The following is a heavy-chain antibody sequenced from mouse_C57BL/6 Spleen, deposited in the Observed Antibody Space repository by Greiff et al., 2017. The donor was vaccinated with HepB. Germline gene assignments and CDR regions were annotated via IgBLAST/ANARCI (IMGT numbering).Heavy chain of an antibody. Sequence: QVQLQQSGAELVKPGASVKLSCKASGYTFTEYTIHWVKQRSGQGLEWIGWFYPGSGSIKYNEKFKDKATLTADKSPSTVYMELSRLTSEDSAVYFCARHEDDYYGSSSYWYFDVWGTGTTVTVSS. J-gene: IGHJ1*03. CDR1: GYTFTEYT. CDR3: ARHEDDYYGSSSYWYFDV. CDR2: FYPGSGSI. V-gene: IGHV1-62-2*01. D-gene: IGHD1-1*01.